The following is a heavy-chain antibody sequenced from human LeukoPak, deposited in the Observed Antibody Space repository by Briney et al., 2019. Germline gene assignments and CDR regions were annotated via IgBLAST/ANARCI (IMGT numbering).Heavy chain of an antibody. Sequence: ASVKVSCKASGYSFTDYYIHWARQAPGQGLEWMGWMNPNSGNTGYAQKFQGRVTMTRNTSISTAYMELSSLRSEDTAVYYCARTSGYDVGHYYYYYGMDVWGQGTTVTVSS. CDR2: MNPNSGNT. CDR1: GYSFTDYY. D-gene: IGHD5-12*01. V-gene: IGHV1-8*02. J-gene: IGHJ6*02. CDR3: ARTSGYDVGHYYYYYGMDV.